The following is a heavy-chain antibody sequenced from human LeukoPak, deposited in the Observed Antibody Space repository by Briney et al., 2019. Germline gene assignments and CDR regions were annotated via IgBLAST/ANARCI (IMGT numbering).Heavy chain of an antibody. CDR1: GFTFSGSA. CDR3: ARSLEWELLRGYFDY. CDR2: INWNGGST. D-gene: IGHD1-26*01. V-gene: IGHV3-20*04. J-gene: IGHJ4*02. Sequence: PGGSLRLSCAASGFTFSGSAMHWVRQAPGKGLEWISGINWNGGSTGYADSVKGRFTISRDNAKNSLYLQMNSLRAEDTALYYCARSLEWELLRGYFDYWGQGTLVTVSS.